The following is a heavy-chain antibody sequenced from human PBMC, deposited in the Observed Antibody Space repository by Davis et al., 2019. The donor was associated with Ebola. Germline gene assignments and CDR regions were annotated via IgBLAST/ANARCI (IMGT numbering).Heavy chain of an antibody. CDR3: TREAGATTRIYDS. CDR1: SYTFTSYG. CDR2: SRAYNGNT. J-gene: IGHJ5*01. V-gene: IGHV1-18*01. Sequence: ASVKVSCKASSYTFTSYGISWVRQAPGQGLEWMGWSRAYNGNTNHAQKLQGRVTMTTDTSRSTAYMELRSLRSDDTAVYYCTREAGATTRIYDSWGQGTLVTVSS. D-gene: IGHD1-26*01.